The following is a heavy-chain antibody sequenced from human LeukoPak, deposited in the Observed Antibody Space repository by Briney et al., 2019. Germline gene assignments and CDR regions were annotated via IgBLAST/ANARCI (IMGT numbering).Heavy chain of an antibody. Sequence: SETLSLTCAVYGGSFSGYYWSWIRQPPGKGLEWIGEINHSGSTNYNPSLKSRVTISVDTSKNQFSLKLSSVTAADTAVYYCARAAHVDPYYYDSSGPAGGYYMDVWGKGTTVTVSS. CDR1: GGSFSGYY. J-gene: IGHJ6*03. V-gene: IGHV4-34*01. CDR3: ARAAHVDPYYYDSSGPAGGYYMDV. CDR2: INHSGST. D-gene: IGHD3-22*01.